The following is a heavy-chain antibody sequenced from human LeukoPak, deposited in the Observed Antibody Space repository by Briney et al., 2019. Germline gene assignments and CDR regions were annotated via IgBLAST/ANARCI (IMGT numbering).Heavy chain of an antibody. CDR3: AKVGTMIVVVTNHYYFDY. D-gene: IGHD3-22*01. Sequence: PGGSLRLSCAASGFTVSNTYMSWVRQAPGKGLEWVSLIYSGGGTYYADSVKGRFTISRDNSKNTLYLQMNSLRAEDTAVYYCAKVGTMIVVVTNHYYFDYWGQGTLVTVSS. CDR2: IYSGGGT. J-gene: IGHJ4*02. V-gene: IGHV3-53*01. CDR1: GFTVSNTY.